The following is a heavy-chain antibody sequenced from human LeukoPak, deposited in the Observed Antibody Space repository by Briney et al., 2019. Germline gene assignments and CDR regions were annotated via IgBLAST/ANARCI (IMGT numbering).Heavy chain of an antibody. CDR1: GFTFSSYS. Sequence: GGSLRLSCAASGFTFSSYSMNWARQAPGKGLEWVSSISSSSSYIYYADSVKGRFTISRDNAKNSLYLQMNSLRAEDTALYYCVTETNYYDTSGTLFDYWGQGTLVTVSS. V-gene: IGHV3-21*01. D-gene: IGHD3-22*01. CDR2: ISSSSSYI. CDR3: VTETNYYDTSGTLFDY. J-gene: IGHJ4*02.